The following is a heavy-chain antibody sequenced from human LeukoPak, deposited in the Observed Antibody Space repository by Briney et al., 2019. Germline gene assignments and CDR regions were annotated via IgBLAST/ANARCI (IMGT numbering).Heavy chain of an antibody. Sequence: SETLSLTCTVSGYSISSGYYWGWIRQPPGKGLEWIGSIYHSGSTYYNPSLKSRVTISVDTSKNQFSLKLSSVTAADTAVYYCARGGGSSTNWFDPWGQGTLVTVSS. CDR1: GYSISSGYY. V-gene: IGHV4-38-2*02. CDR2: IYHSGST. CDR3: ARGGGSSTNWFDP. D-gene: IGHD2-15*01. J-gene: IGHJ5*02.